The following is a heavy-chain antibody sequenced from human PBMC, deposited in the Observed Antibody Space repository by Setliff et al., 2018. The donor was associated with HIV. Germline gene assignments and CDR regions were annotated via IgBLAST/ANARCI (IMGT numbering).Heavy chain of an antibody. J-gene: IGHJ3*02. CDR3: SLGYCSGGSCYSDPEVAFDI. CDR1: GFTFSSYW. V-gene: IGHV3-74*01. D-gene: IGHD2-15*01. Sequence: GGSLRLSCAASGFTFSSYWMHWVRQAPGKGLVWVSRISSDGITTSYADSVKGRFTISRDNAMNTAYLQMNSLRGEDTALYYCSLGYCSGGSCYSDPEVAFDIWGQGTMVTVSS. CDR2: ISSDGITT.